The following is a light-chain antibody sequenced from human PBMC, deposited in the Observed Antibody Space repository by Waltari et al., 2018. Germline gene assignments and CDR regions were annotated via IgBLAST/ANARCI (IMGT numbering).Light chain of an antibody. J-gene: IGLJ2*01. CDR2: GNR. V-gene: IGLV1-40*01. CDR3: QSYDSSLSGVV. CDR1: SSNIGAGYD. Sequence: QSVLTPSPSVSGAPGPRVTISCTGSSSNIGAGYDVHWYQQLPGTAPKLLIYGNRIRPSGLPVRFSGSNSGTSAPLAITGLQAEDEADYYCQSYDSSLSGVVFGGGTKLTVL.